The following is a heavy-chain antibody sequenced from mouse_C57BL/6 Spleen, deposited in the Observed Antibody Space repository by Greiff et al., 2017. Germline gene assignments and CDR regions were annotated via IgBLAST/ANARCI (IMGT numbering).Heavy chain of an antibody. V-gene: IGHV1-82*01. D-gene: IGHD2-1*01. Sequence: QVHVKQSGPELVKPGASVKISCKASGYAFSSSWMNWVKQRPGKGLEWIGRIYPGDGDTNYNGKFKGKATLTADKSSSTAYMQLSSLTSEDSAVYFCAREGNYPFAYWGQGTLVTVSA. J-gene: IGHJ3*01. CDR3: AREGNYPFAY. CDR1: GYAFSSSW. CDR2: IYPGDGDT.